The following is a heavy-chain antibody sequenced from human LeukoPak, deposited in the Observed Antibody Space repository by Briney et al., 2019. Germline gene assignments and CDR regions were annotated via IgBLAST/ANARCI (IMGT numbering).Heavy chain of an antibody. J-gene: IGHJ6*03. CDR1: DDSITMYY. D-gene: IGHD1-1*01. CDR3: ARGRVSSSTWYSTYYYYFYMDV. CDR2: VDHTGST. V-gene: IGHV4-59*01. Sequence: SETLSLTCSVSDDSITMYYWTWIRHPPGKGLEWIGYVDHTGSTNFNPSLNGRVSISRDTTKNLFSLRLRSVTAADTAVYFCARGRVSSSTWYSTYYYYFYMDVWGKGSTVTVSS.